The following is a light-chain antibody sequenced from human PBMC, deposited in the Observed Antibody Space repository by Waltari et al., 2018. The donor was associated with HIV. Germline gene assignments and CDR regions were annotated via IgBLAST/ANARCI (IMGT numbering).Light chain of an antibody. V-gene: IGLV3-25*03. CDR2: QDT. Sequence: SYELTQPPSVSVSPGQTARITCSGDALPKQYAYWFQQKPGQAPVLVIYQDTERPSGIPERLSGSSLGTMVTLTITGVQAGDEADYYCQSTDRSGTYWVFGGGTKLTVL. CDR1: ALPKQY. J-gene: IGLJ3*02. CDR3: QSTDRSGTYWV.